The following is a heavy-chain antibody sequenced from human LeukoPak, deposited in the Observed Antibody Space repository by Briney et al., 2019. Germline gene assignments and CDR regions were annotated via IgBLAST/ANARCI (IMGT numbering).Heavy chain of an antibody. Sequence: ASVKVSCKASGYTFTGYYMHWVRQAPGQGLEWMGWINPNSGGTNYAQKFQGRVTMTRDTSIGTAYMELSRLRSDDTAVYYCAIAGYYDSSGYYYDAFDIWGQGTMVTVSS. CDR1: GYTFTGYY. CDR2: INPNSGGT. CDR3: AIAGYYDSSGYYYDAFDI. J-gene: IGHJ3*02. V-gene: IGHV1-2*02. D-gene: IGHD3-22*01.